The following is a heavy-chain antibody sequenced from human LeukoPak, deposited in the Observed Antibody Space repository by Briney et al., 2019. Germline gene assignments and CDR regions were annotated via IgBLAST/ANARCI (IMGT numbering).Heavy chain of an antibody. V-gene: IGHV3-30*04. Sequence: EGSLRLSCAASEFTFSDYAMHWVRQAPGKGLEWVAVISYDGSSIYYAVSVKGRFTISRDNSKNTLYLQMNSLRPEDTAVYYCARDQGVLSYFDYWGQGTLVTVSS. CDR3: ARDQGVLSYFDY. D-gene: IGHD2-8*02. J-gene: IGHJ4*02. CDR2: ISYDGSSI. CDR1: EFTFSDYA.